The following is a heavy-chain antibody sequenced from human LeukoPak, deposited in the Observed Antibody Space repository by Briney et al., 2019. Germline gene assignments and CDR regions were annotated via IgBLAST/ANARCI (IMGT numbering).Heavy chain of an antibody. Sequence: SETLSLTCAVYGRSFSGYYWSWIRQPPGKGLEWIGEINHSGSTNYNPSLKSRVTISVDTSTNQFSLKLSSVTAADTAVYYCARGQVGLVAMGEFDFWGQGTLVTVSS. V-gene: IGHV4-34*01. J-gene: IGHJ4*02. CDR2: INHSGST. CDR1: GRSFSGYY. CDR3: ARGQVGLVAMGEFDF. D-gene: IGHD5-12*01.